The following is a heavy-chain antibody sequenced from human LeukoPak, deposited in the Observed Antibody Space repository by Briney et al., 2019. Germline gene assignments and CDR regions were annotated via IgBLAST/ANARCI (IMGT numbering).Heavy chain of an antibody. CDR2: ISHAGST. Sequence: SETLSLNCAVSGGSFTGYYWSWIRPSPGKGLEWIGEISHAGSTTYNPSLKSRVIISLDTSKNHFSLSLTSLTAADTAVYYCARDMTTTPGAYDYWGQGALVAVSS. J-gene: IGHJ4*02. CDR1: GGSFTGYY. CDR3: ARDMTTTPGAYDY. V-gene: IGHV4-34*01. D-gene: IGHD4-11*01.